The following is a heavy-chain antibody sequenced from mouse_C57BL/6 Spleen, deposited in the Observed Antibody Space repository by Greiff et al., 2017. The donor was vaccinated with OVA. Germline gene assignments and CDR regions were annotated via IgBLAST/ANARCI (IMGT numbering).Heavy chain of an antibody. D-gene: IGHD4-1*01. V-gene: IGHV1-42*01. Sequence: VHVKQSGPELVKPGASVKISCKASGYSFTGYYMNWVKQSPEKSLEWIGEINPSTGGTTYNQKFKAKATLTVDKSSSTAYMQLKSLTSEDSAVYYCARELGDYYAMDYWGQGTSVTVSS. CDR2: INPSTGGT. CDR1: GYSFTGYY. J-gene: IGHJ4*01. CDR3: ARELGDYYAMDY.